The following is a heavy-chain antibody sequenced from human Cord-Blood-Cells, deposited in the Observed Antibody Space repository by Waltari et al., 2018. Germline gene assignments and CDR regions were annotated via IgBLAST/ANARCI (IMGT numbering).Heavy chain of an antibody. D-gene: IGHD6-19*01. Sequence: EVQLLESGGGLVQPGGSLRLSCAASGFTFSSYAMSWVRQAPGKGLGWVSAISGSGCSTYYADSVKGRFTISRDNSKNTLYLQMNSLRAEDTAVYYCAKSPRIAVAGTDAFDIWGQGTMVTVSS. CDR1: GFTFSSYA. V-gene: IGHV3-23*01. J-gene: IGHJ3*02. CDR2: ISGSGCST. CDR3: AKSPRIAVAGTDAFDI.